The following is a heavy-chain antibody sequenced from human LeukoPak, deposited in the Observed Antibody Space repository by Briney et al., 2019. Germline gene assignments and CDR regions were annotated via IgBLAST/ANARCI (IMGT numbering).Heavy chain of an antibody. Sequence: SETLSLTCTVSCGSISIGSYYWSWVRQPAGKGQEWIGRIYTSGSTNYHPSLRRRVTISVDTFKNQFSLKLSSVTAADTAVYYCARTQGPGSSPYWGQGTLVTVSS. D-gene: IGHD1-26*01. CDR1: CGSISIGSYY. CDR2: IYTSGST. V-gene: IGHV4-61*02. J-gene: IGHJ4*02. CDR3: ARTQGPGSSPY.